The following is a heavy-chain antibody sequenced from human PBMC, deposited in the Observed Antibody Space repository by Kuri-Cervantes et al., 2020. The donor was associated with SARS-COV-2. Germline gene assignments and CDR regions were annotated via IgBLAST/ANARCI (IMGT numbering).Heavy chain of an antibody. J-gene: IGHJ6*02. Sequence: ASVKVSCKASGYTFTGYYMHWVRQAPGQGLDLMEWINPNSGGTNYAQKFQGWVTMTRDTSISTAYMELSRLRSDDTAVYYCARGQYDFWSGYPIYYYYGMDVWGQGTTVTVSS. CDR2: INPNSGGT. V-gene: IGHV1-2*04. CDR1: GYTFTGYY. CDR3: ARGQYDFWSGYPIYYYYGMDV. D-gene: IGHD3-3*01.